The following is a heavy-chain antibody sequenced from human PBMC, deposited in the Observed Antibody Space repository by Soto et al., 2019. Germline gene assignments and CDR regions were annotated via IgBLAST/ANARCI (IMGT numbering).Heavy chain of an antibody. CDR3: AKVFSPEGGNYFDS. V-gene: IGHV3-23*01. CDR2: ISNSFSDGNT. CDR1: GFTFSRFA. Sequence: GGSLRLSCAASGFTFSRFAMKWVRHAPGKGLEWVSAISNSFSDGNTHYADSVEGRFTVSRHNDKNTVFLEMNGLRADDTAVYYCAKVFSPEGGNYFDSWGQGTQVTVSS. J-gene: IGHJ4*02.